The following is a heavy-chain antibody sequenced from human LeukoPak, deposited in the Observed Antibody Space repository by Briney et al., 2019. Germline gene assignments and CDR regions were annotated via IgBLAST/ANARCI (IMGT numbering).Heavy chain of an antibody. J-gene: IGHJ4*02. CDR3: AAMDHFDY. V-gene: IGHV3-7*01. D-gene: IGHD5-18*01. CDR1: GFTFSSSW. CDR2: IKYDGNEI. Sequence: GGSLTLSSAASGFTFSSSWMAWVRQAPGKGLEWVANIKYDGNEIYYVDSVKGRFTISRDNATNSLHLEMNSLRADDTSVYYCAAMDHFDYWGQGTLVSVSS.